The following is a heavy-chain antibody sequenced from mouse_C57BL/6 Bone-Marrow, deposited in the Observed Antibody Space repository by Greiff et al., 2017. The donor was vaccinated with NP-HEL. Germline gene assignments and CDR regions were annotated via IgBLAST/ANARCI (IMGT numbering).Heavy chain of an antibody. CDR2: IRSKSNNYAT. J-gene: IGHJ3*01. D-gene: IGHD2-5*01. CDR3: VSPYYSNLAWFAY. Sequence: EVMLVESGGGLVQPKGSLKLSCAASGFSFNTYAMNWVRQAPGKGLEWVARIRSKSNNYATYYADSVKDRFTISRDDSESMLYLQMNNLKTEDTAMYYCVSPYYSNLAWFAYWGKGTLVTVSA. CDR1: GFSFNTYA. V-gene: IGHV10-1*01.